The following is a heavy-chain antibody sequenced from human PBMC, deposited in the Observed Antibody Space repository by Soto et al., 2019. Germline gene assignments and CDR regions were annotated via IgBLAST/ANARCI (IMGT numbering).Heavy chain of an antibody. V-gene: IGHV3-33*01. D-gene: IGHD1-1*01. J-gene: IGHJ4*02. CDR3: GRDRVTYNKGVLDY. CDR2: TSYDGSNT. CDR1: GFTFSNFG. Sequence: QVHLMESGGGVVQPGRSLRLSCEASGFTFSNFGMHWVRQAPGKGLEWVAVTSYDGSNTYYADSVKGRFTISRDNSKNTLYLQMNSLRAADKAVYYCGRDRVTYNKGVLDYWGQGTLVTVSS.